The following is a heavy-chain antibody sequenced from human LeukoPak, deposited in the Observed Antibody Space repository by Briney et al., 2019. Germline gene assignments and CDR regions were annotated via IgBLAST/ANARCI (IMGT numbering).Heavy chain of an antibody. CDR3: AGGVTTFLRGDQMRWFDP. V-gene: IGHV4-39*07. CDR2: MYYSGNT. D-gene: IGHD2/OR15-2a*01. J-gene: IGHJ5*02. CDR1: GGSISSSSYY. Sequence: PSETLSLICTVSGGSISSSSYYWGWIRQPPGKGLEWIGSMYYSGNTYYNPSLESRVTISVDTSKNQFSLKLSSVTAADTAVYSCAGGVTTFLRGDQMRWFDPWGQGTLVTVSS.